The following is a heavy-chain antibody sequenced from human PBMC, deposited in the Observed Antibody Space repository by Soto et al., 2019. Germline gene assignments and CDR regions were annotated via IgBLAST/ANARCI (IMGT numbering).Heavy chain of an antibody. CDR1: GGTFSTYA. Sequence: QVQLVQSGAEVKKPGSSLKVSCKASGGTFSTYALSWVRQAPGQGLEWMGGIIPFFGTAKYAQNFQGRVTITADDPTSTAYLELSSMRAKDTAVYYCAGDLYYFGSGNHFRSGGRGMDVWGQGTTVTVSS. CDR2: IIPFFGTA. J-gene: IGHJ6*02. V-gene: IGHV1-69*01. CDR3: AGDLYYFGSGNHFRSGGRGMDV. D-gene: IGHD3-10*01.